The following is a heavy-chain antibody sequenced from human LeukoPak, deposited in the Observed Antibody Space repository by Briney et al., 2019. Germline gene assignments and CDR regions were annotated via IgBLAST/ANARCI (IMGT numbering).Heavy chain of an antibody. J-gene: IGHJ5*02. Sequence: SGTLSLTCTVSGGSISTYYWSWIRQPPGKGLEWIGYIYYSGSTNYNPSLKSRVTISVDTSKNQFSLRLSSLTAADTAVYYCARDPGSGYFYFDPWGQGTLVTVSS. CDR2: IYYSGST. CDR3: ARDPGSGYFYFDP. D-gene: IGHD3-22*01. CDR1: GGSISTYY. V-gene: IGHV4-59*01.